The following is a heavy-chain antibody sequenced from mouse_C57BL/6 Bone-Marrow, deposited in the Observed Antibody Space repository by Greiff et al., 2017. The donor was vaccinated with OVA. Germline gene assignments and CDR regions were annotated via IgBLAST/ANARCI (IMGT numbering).Heavy chain of an antibody. V-gene: IGHV1-55*01. CDR3: ARSPIYYGYYYFDY. D-gene: IGHD2-2*01. CDR1: GYTFTSYW. CDR2: IYPGSGST. J-gene: IGHJ2*01. Sequence: QVKLMESGAELVKPGASVKMSCKASGYTFTSYWITWVKQRPGHGLEWIGDIYPGSGSTNYNQKFKSKATLTVDTSSSTAYMQLSSLTSEDSAVYYCARSPIYYGYYYFDYWGQGTTLTVSS.